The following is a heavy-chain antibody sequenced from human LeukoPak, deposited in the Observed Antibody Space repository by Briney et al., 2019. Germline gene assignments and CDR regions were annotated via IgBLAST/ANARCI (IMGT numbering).Heavy chain of an antibody. D-gene: IGHD3-10*01. V-gene: IGHV3-23*01. CDR3: ARVGSWFGELSLFDF. CDR2: ISGSGGST. Sequence: GGSLRLSCAASRFTFSSYAMSWVRQAPGKGLEWVSAISGSGGSTYYADSVKGRFTISRDNSKNTLYLQMNSLRAEDTAVYYCARVGSWFGELSLFDFWGQGTLVTVSS. J-gene: IGHJ4*02. CDR1: RFTFSSYA.